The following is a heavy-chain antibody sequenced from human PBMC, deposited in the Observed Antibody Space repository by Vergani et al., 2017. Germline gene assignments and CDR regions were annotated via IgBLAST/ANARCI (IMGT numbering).Heavy chain of an antibody. V-gene: IGHV4-59*01. CDR3: ASAYGDYTPHLDY. D-gene: IGHD4-17*01. J-gene: IGHJ4*02. CDR2: IYYSGST. Sequence: QVQLQESGPGLVKPSETLSLTCTVSGGSISSYYWSWIRQPPGKGLEWIGYIYYSGSTNYNPSLKSRVTISVDTSKNQFSLKLSSVTAADTAVYYCASAYGDYTPHLDYWGQGTLVTVSS. CDR1: GGSISSYY.